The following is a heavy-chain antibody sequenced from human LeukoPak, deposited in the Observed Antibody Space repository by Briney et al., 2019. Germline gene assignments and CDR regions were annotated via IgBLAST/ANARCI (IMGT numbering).Heavy chain of an antibody. CDR2: ISSDGSKI. V-gene: IGHV3-30*04. Sequence: PGGSLRLSCAASGFIFSNYAMHWVRQAPGKGLEWVALISSDGSKIYYADSVKGRFTISRDNSRNTLYLQMNSLRAEDTAVYYCARAYSGRYGLGYYYMDVWGKGTTVTVSS. CDR3: ARAYSGRYGLGYYYMDV. J-gene: IGHJ6*03. CDR1: GFIFSNYA. D-gene: IGHD1-26*01.